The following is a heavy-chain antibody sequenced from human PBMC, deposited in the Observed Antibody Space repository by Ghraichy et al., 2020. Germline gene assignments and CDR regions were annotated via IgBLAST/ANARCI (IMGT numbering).Heavy chain of an antibody. Sequence: SQTLSLTCTVSGGSISSTSYYWGWIRQPPGKGLEWIGSIYYSGSTYYNPSLKSRVTISVDTSKNQFSLKLSSVTAADTAVYYCASQYSSSWYGRGHWFDPCGQGTLVTVSA. CDR2: IYYSGST. J-gene: IGHJ5*02. V-gene: IGHV4-39*01. D-gene: IGHD6-13*01. CDR1: GGSISSTSYY. CDR3: ASQYSSSWYGRGHWFDP.